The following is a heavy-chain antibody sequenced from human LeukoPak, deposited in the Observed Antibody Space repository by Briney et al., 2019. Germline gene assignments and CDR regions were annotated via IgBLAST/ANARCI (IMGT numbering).Heavy chain of an antibody. J-gene: IGHJ4*02. CDR2: INDSGST. Sequence: SETLSLTCAVYGGSFSGYYWSWIRQPPGKGLEWIGEINDSGSTNYNPSLKSRVTISVDTSKNQFSLKLSSVTAADTAVYYCARTFRESYYDFWSGYSTLDYWGQGTLVTVSS. D-gene: IGHD3-3*01. CDR3: ARTFRESYYDFWSGYSTLDY. CDR1: GGSFSGYY. V-gene: IGHV4-34*01.